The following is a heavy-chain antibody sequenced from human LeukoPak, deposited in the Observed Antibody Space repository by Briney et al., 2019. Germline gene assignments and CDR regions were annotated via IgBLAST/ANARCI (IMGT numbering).Heavy chain of an antibody. Sequence: GGSLRLSCAASGFTFSSYAMHWVRQAPGKGLEWVAVISYDGSNKYYADSVKGRFTISRDNSKNTLYLQMNSLRAEDTAVYYCARAPGATVYYFDHWGQGTLVTVSS. CDR1: GFTFSSYA. CDR3: ARAPGATVYYFDH. V-gene: IGHV3-30-3*01. CDR2: ISYDGSNK. D-gene: IGHD1-26*01. J-gene: IGHJ4*02.